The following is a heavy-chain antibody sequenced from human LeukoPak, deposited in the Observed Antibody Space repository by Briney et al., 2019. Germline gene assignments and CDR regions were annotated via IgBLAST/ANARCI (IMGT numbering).Heavy chain of an antibody. Sequence: ASVTVSYKASGYTFTSYYMHWVRQAPGQGLEWMGIINPSGGSTSYAQKFQERVTITRDMSKSTAYMELSSLRSEDTAVYYCAERVANFDYWGQGTLVTVSS. J-gene: IGHJ4*02. D-gene: IGHD2-15*01. V-gene: IGHV1-46*01. CDR2: INPSGGST. CDR3: AERVANFDY. CDR1: GYTFTSYY.